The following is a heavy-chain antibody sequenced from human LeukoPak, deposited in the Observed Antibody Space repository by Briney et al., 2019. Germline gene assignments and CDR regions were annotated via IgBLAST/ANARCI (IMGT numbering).Heavy chain of an antibody. CDR2: IWYDGSNK. V-gene: IGHV3-33*06. CDR1: GFTCSSYG. CDR3: AKDLGFRVGATAGGDY. D-gene: IGHD1-26*01. J-gene: IGHJ4*02. Sequence: GRSLRLSCAASGFTCSSYGMHWVRKAPGKGLKWVAVIWYDGSNKYYADSVKGRFTISRDNSKNTLYLQINSLRAEDTAVYYCAKDLGFRVGATAGGDYWGQGTLVTVSS.